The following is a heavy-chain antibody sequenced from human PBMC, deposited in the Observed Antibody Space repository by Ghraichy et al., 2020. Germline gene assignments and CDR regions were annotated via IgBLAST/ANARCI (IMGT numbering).Heavy chain of an antibody. V-gene: IGHV4-38-2*02. CDR3: ARQGSGWYVNWFDP. J-gene: IGHJ5*02. D-gene: IGHD6-19*01. Sequence: SETRSLTCTVSGYSISSGYYWSWIRQSPGKGLEWIGCIYHTGSTFYNPSLKSRVAISVDTSRNQFSLKLNSVTAADTAVYYCARQGSGWYVNWFDPWGQGTLVTVSS. CDR2: IYHTGST. CDR1: GYSISSGYY.